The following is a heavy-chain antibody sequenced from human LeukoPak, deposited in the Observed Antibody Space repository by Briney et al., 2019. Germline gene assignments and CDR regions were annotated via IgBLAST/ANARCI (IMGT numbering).Heavy chain of an antibody. J-gene: IGHJ4*02. D-gene: IGHD3-10*01. V-gene: IGHV3-23*01. CDR1: GFTFSSYA. CDR2: ISGSGGST. CDR3: AKDLYYGSGSYSYGFDY. Sequence: GGFLRLSCAASGFTFSSYAMSWVRQAPGKGLEWVSLISGSGGSTFCADSVKGRFTISRDSSKNTLYLQMNSLTAGDTAVYYCAKDLYYGSGSYSYGFDYWGQGTLVTVSS.